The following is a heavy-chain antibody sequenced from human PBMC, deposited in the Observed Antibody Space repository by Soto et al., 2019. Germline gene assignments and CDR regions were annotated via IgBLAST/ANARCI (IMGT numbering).Heavy chain of an antibody. Sequence: QPGGSLRLSCAASGFTFSAYTMSWVRQAPGKGLQWVSSISFSGVTADHADSVKGRFLVSRDNSRNTLSLQMNGLRAEDTALYYCAKVIHAHYDFWSAPPGFDYWGRGTLVTVSS. D-gene: IGHD3-3*01. V-gene: IGHV3-23*01. CDR3: AKVIHAHYDFWSAPPGFDY. CDR2: ISFSGVTA. CDR1: GFTFSAYT. J-gene: IGHJ4*02.